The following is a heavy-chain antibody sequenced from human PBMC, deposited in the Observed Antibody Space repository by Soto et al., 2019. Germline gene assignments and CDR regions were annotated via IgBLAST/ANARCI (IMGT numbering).Heavy chain of an antibody. D-gene: IGHD2-2*02. V-gene: IGHV4-59*01. J-gene: IGHJ4*02. CDR1: GGSISSYY. CDR2: IYYSGST. CDR3: ASEGYCSSTSCYTSPFDY. Sequence: KTSETLSLTCTVSGGSISSYYWSWIRQPPGKGLEWIGYIYYSGSTNYNPSLKSRVTISVDTSKNQFSLKLSSVTAADTAVYYCASEGYCSSTSCYTSPFDYWGQGTLVTVSS.